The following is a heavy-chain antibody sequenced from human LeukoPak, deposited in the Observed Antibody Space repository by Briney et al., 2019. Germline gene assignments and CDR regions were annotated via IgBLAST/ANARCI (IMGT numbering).Heavy chain of an antibody. CDR2: IKQDGSEK. CDR3: ARGTGRS. CDR1: GFTFTNYW. D-gene: IGHD6-6*01. J-gene: IGHJ4*02. V-gene: IGHV3-7*01. Sequence: GGSLRLSCAASGFTFTNYWMSWVRQAPGKGLEWVANIKQDGSEKYYVDSVKGRFTISRDNAKNSLYLQMNSLRAEDTAAYYCARGTGRSWGQGTLVTVSS.